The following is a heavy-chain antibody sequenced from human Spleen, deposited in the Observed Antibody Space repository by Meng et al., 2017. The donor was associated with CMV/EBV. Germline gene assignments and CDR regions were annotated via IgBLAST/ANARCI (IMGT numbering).Heavy chain of an antibody. CDR1: GFTVSSNY. V-gene: IGHV3-23*03. Sequence: GESLKISCAASGFTVSSNYMSWVRQAPGKGLEWVSVIYSGGSRTYYADSVKGRFTISRDNSKNTLYLQMNRLRAEDTAVYYCAKDRGGDGYNNFDYWGQGTLVTVSS. J-gene: IGHJ4*02. CDR3: AKDRGGDGYNNFDY. D-gene: IGHD5-24*01. CDR2: IYSGGSRT.